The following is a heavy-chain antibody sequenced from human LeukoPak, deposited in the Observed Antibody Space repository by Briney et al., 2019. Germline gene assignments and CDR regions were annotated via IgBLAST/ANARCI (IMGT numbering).Heavy chain of an antibody. D-gene: IGHD3-10*01. CDR3: AKDRDPYYYGAGSYYNGVFDY. J-gene: IGHJ4*02. Sequence: PGGSLRLSCAASGFTFSSNWMSWVRQAPGKGLECVANIKQDGSQKSYVDSVKGRFTISRDNSKNTLYLQMNSLRAEDTAIYYCAKDRDPYYYGAGSYYNGVFDYGGQGTLVTVSS. V-gene: IGHV3-7*03. CDR1: GFTFSSNW. CDR2: IKQDGSQK.